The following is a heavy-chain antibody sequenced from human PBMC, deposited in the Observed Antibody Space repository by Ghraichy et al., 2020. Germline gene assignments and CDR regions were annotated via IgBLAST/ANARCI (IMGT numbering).Heavy chain of an antibody. CDR1: GFTFSSYA. CDR3: AKANNAHWDEDHFDI. CDR2: ISASRGST. D-gene: IGHD1-1*01. V-gene: IGHV3-23*01. J-gene: IGHJ3*02. Sequence: GGSLRLACAASGFTFSSYAMSWVRQAPRKGLEWVSAISASRGSTYYADSVKGRFTISRDNSKNTLYLQMNSLTAEDTAVYYCAKANNAHWDEDHFDIWGQGTIVTVSS.